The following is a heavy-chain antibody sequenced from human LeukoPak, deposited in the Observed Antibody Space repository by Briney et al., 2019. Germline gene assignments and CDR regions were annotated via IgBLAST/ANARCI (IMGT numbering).Heavy chain of an antibody. CDR2: IRYDGSNK. CDR3: AKDKPTWLRSSYYYYYMDV. CDR1: GFTFSSYG. D-gene: IGHD6-6*01. J-gene: IGHJ6*03. V-gene: IGHV3-30*02. Sequence: GGSLRLSCAASGFTFSSYGMHWVRQAPGKGLEWVAFIRYDGSNKYYADSVKGRFTISRDNSKNTLYLQMNSLRAEDTAVYYCAKDKPTWLRSSYYYYYMDVWGKGTTVTVSS.